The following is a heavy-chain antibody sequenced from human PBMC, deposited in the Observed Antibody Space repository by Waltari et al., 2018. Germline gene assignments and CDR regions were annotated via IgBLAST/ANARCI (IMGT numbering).Heavy chain of an antibody. CDR2: IKPDSGGT. J-gene: IGHJ6*02. D-gene: IGHD6-19*01. Sequence: QVQLVQSGAEVKRPGASVNVSCKASGYMFIAYFIHWVRQAPGQGLEWRGWIKPDSGGTDDAQKFQGRVTMTRDMSTKTAYMELSGLRSDDAAVYYCARDLRIAVSGNFYYGMDIWGQGTTVTVSS. CDR3: ARDLRIAVSGNFYYGMDI. V-gene: IGHV1-2*02. CDR1: GYMFIAYF.